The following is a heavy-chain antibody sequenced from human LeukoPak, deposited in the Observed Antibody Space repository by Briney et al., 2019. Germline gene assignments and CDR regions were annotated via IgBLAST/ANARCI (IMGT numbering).Heavy chain of an antibody. V-gene: IGHV4-61*02. D-gene: IGHD5-12*01. J-gene: IGHJ4*02. Sequence: SETLSLTCTVSGGSISSGNYYWSWIRQPAGKGLEWIGRIYTSRSTNYNPSLKSRVTISVDTSKNQFSLKLSSVTAADTAVYYCARVRKWQLDYWGQGTLVTVSS. CDR1: GGSISSGNYY. CDR2: IYTSRST. CDR3: ARVRKWQLDY.